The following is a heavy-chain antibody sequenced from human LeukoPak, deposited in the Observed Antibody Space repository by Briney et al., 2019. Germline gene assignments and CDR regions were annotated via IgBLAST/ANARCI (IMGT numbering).Heavy chain of an antibody. V-gene: IGHV3-7*01. CDR2: IKQDGSEK. J-gene: IGHJ4*02. CDR3: ARDFYGGYDYDY. Sequence: GGSLSLSCAASRFTFSSYWMSWVRQAPGKGLEWVANIKQDGSEKYYVDPVKGRFTIARDNTKNSLYLQMNSLRAEDTAVYYCARDFYGGYDYDYWGQGTLVTVSS. D-gene: IGHD5-12*01. CDR1: RFTFSSYW.